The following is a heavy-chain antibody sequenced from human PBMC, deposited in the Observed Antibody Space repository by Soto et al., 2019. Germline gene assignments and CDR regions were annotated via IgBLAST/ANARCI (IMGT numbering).Heavy chain of an antibody. CDR2: INHSGST. CDR1: GGSFSGYY. V-gene: IGHV4-34*01. CDR3: ARRFIYCSSTSCYRSNWFDP. D-gene: IGHD2-2*01. Sequence: PSETLSLTCAVYGGSFSGYYWSWIRQPPGKGPEWIGEINHSGSTNYNPSLKSRVTISVDTSKNQFSLKLSSVTAADTAVYYCARRFIYCSSTSCYRSNWFDPWGQGTLVTVSS. J-gene: IGHJ5*02.